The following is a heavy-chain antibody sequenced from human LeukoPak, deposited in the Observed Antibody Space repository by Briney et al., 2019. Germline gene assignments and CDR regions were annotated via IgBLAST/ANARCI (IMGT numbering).Heavy chain of an antibody. D-gene: IGHD3-9*01. V-gene: IGHV3-30*03. J-gene: IGHJ4*02. CDR1: GFTFSSYG. CDR3: ARDDLLTGYNLDY. Sequence: GGSLRLSCAASGFTFSSYGMHWVRQAPGMGLEWVTFIQNDGSNKYYTDSVKGRFTISRDNSKNTLYLQMSSLRAEDTALYYCARDDLLTGYNLDYWGQGTLVTVSS. CDR2: IQNDGSNK.